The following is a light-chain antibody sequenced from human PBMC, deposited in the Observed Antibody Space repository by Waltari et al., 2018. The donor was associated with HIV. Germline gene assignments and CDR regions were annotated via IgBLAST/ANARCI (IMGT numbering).Light chain of an antibody. CDR3: QQYSRPMYT. CDR2: KAS. CDR1: QTISVW. V-gene: IGKV1-5*03. J-gene: IGKJ2*01. Sequence: DIQMTQSPSTLSASVGDRVTIPCRASQTISVWLAWYQQKPGKAPKLLIYKASSLESGVPSRFSGSGSGTEFTLTISSLHPDDFATYYCQQYSRPMYTFGQGTKLEIK.